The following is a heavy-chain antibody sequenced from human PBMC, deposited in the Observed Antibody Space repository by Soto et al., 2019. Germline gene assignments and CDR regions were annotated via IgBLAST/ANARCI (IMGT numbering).Heavy chain of an antibody. CDR3: ARDDYLDY. CDR2: ISYDGSNK. Sequence: VQLVESGGGVVQPGRSLRLSCAASGFTFSSYAMHWVRQAPGKGLEWVAVISYDGSNKYYADSVKGRFTISRDNSKNTLYLQMNSLRAEDTAVYYCARDDYLDYWGQGTLVTVSS. CDR1: GFTFSSYA. J-gene: IGHJ4*02. V-gene: IGHV3-30-3*01.